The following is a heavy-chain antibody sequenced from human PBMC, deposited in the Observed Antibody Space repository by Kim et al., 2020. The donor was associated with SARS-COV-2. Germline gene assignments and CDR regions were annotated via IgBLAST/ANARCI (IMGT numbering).Heavy chain of an antibody. CDR3: ARDKAAITPPVRFGMDV. D-gene: IGHD6-13*01. CDR1: GYTFTGYY. Sequence: ASVKVSCKASGYTFTGYYMHWVRQAPGQGLEWMGRINPNSGGTNYAQKFQGRVTMTRDTSISTAYMELSRLRSDDTAVYYCARDKAAITPPVRFGMDVWGQGTTVTVSS. J-gene: IGHJ6*02. CDR2: INPNSGGT. V-gene: IGHV1-2*06.